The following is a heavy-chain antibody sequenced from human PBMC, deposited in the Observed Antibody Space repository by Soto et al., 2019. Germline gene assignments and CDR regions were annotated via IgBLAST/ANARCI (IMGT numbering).Heavy chain of an antibody. D-gene: IGHD6-13*01. CDR1: GYSFTSYW. CDR3: ARLQAAAGDNDLTFDY. V-gene: IGHV5-10-1*01. Sequence: EVQLVQSGAEVKKPGESLRISCKGSGYSFTSYWISWARQMPGKGLEWMGRIDPSDSYTNYSPSFQGHVTISADKSSSTAYLQGSSRKASDTAMYYCARLQAAAGDNDLTFDYWGQGTLVTVSS. CDR2: IDPSDSYT. J-gene: IGHJ4*02.